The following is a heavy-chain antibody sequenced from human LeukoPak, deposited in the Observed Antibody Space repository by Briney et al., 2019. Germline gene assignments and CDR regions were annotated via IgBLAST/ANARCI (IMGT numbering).Heavy chain of an antibody. CDR1: GFTFSSYS. D-gene: IGHD3-22*01. J-gene: IGHJ4*02. Sequence: GGSLRLSCAASGFTFSSYSMNWVRQAPGKGLEWVSSISSSSSYIYYADSVKGRFTISRDNAKNSLYLQMNSLRAEDTAVYYCAKDRAYYSDSSGYYLVRAYDYWGQGTLVTVSS. V-gene: IGHV3-21*04. CDR3: AKDRAYYSDSSGYYLVRAYDY. CDR2: ISSSSSYI.